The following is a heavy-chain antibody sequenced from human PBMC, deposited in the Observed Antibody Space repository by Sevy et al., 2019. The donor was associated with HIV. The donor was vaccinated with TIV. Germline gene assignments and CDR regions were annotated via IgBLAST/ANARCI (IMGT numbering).Heavy chain of an antibody. CDR1: GFTFNTYG. Sequence: ASVKVSCKASGFTFNTYGFTWVRQAPGQGLEWMGWISGYNGNTKYSQKFQDRVTMNTDTSTTTVYMNLRSLRSDDTAVYYCARFFSNKWYFDYWGQGTLVTVSS. CDR2: ISGYNGNT. J-gene: IGHJ4*02. V-gene: IGHV1-18*01. CDR3: ARFFSNKWYFDY. D-gene: IGHD4-4*01.